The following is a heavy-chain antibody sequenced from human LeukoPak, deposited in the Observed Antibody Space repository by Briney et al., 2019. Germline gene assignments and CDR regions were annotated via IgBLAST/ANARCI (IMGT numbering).Heavy chain of an antibody. D-gene: IGHD6-6*01. CDR2: IYHSGST. V-gene: IGHV4-30-2*01. J-gene: IGHJ3*02. CDR1: GGSISSGGYS. CDR3: ARTSIAARRANAFDI. Sequence: SETLSLTCTVTGGSISSGGYSWSWIRQPPGKGLEWIGYIYHSGSTYYNPSLKSRVTISVDRSKNQFSLKLSSVTAADTAVYYCARTSIAARRANAFDIWGQGTMVTVSS.